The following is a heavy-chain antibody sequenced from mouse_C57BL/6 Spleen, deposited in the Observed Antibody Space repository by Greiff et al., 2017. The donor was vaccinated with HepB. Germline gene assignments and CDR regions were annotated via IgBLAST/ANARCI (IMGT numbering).Heavy chain of an antibody. D-gene: IGHD2-3*01. CDR1: GYTFTSYW. Sequence: QVQLQQPGAELVRPGTSVKLSCKASGYTFTSYWMHWVKQRPGQGLEWIGVIDPSDSYTNYNQKFKGKATLTVDTSSSTAYMQLSSLTSEDSAVYYCARGGLDGYYEGFAYWGQGTLVTVSA. CDR3: ARGGLDGYYEGFAY. J-gene: IGHJ3*01. CDR2: IDPSDSYT. V-gene: IGHV1-59*01.